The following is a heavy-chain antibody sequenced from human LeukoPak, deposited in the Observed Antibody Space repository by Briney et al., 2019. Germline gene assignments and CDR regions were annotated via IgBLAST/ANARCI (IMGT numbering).Heavy chain of an antibody. CDR2: IIPILGIA. CDR1: GGTFSSYA. D-gene: IGHD3-10*01. V-gene: IGHV1-69*04. CDR3: ARGKLTSYYYGSGSYPDAFDI. Sequence: SVKVSCKASGGTFSSYAISWVRQAPGQGLEWMGRIIPILGIANYARKLQGRVTITADKSTSTAYMELSSLRSEDTAVYYCARGKLTSYYYGSGSYPDAFDIWGQGTMVTVSS. J-gene: IGHJ3*02.